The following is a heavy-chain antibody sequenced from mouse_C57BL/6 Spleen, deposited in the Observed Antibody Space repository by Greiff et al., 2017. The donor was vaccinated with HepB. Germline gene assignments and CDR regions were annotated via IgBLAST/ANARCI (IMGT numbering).Heavy chain of an antibody. J-gene: IGHJ2*01. Sequence: VQLQQPGTELVKPGASVKLSCKASGYTFTSYWMYWVKQRPGQGLEWIGNINPSNGGTNYKEKLKSKATLTVDKSSSTAYMQLSSLTSEDSAVYYCARDTTVVSYYFDYWGQGTTLTVSS. V-gene: IGHV1-53*01. CDR1: GYTFTSYW. D-gene: IGHD1-1*01. CDR2: INPSNGGT. CDR3: ARDTTVVSYYFDY.